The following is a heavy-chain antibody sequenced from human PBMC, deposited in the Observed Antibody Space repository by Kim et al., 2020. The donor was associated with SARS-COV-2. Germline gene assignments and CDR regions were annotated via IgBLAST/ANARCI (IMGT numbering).Heavy chain of an antibody. V-gene: IGHV3-13*01. D-gene: IGHD6-13*01. CDR3: ARGYSSSWYWAFDI. J-gene: IGHJ3*02. Sequence: YPGSLKGRFTIPRENAKNSLYLQMNSLRAGDTAGYYCARGYSSSWYWAFDIWGQGTMVTVSS.